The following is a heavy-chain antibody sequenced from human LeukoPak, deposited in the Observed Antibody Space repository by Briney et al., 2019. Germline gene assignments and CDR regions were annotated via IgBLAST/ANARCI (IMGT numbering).Heavy chain of an antibody. CDR3: ATFCGSDDRYNWFDP. CDR1: GGTFSSYA. J-gene: IGHJ5*02. Sequence: SVKVSCKASGGTFSSYAISWVRQAPGQGLEWMGGIIPIFGTANYAQKFQGRVTMTEDTSTDTAYMELSSLRSEDTAVYYCATFCGSDDRYNWFDPWGQGTLVTVSS. CDR2: IIPIFGTA. V-gene: IGHV1-69*06. D-gene: IGHD1-26*01.